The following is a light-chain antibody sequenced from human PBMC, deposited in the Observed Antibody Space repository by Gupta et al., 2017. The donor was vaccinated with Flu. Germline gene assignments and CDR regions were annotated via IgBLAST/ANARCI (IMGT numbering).Light chain of an antibody. V-gene: IGKV1D-8*01. CDR2: PAL. CDR1: PGIRTY. Sequence: PSLLSASAGDRVTIRCLGIPGIRTYSPWYHHTPGKAPELLTYPALTMQIGVTLRFSGSGSELAFTITILRPQSVAFATYHCRHNNSYPWTFGQGTKVEIK. CDR3: RHNNSYPWT. J-gene: IGKJ1*01.